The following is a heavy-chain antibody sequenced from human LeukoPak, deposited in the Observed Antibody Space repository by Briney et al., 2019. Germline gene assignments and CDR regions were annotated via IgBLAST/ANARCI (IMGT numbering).Heavy chain of an antibody. CDR1: GDSVSTSGFA. D-gene: IGHD6-25*01. CDR2: TYYTSKWNT. V-gene: IGHV6-1*01. CDR3: SRGRASAFDV. Sequence: SQTLSLSCAISGDSVSTSGFAWNGVRQSTSRGLEWLRRTYYTSKWNTDYAVSVKSRIVVNPDTSKNQFSLQLNSVTSEDTAVYYWSRGRASAFDVGGQGTMVTVSS. J-gene: IGHJ3*01.